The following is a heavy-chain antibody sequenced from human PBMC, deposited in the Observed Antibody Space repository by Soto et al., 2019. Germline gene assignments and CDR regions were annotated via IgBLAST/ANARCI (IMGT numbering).Heavy chain of an antibody. Sequence: SETLSLTCTVSGGSISSGGYYWSWIRQHPGKGLEWIGYIYYSGSTYYNPSLKSRVTISVDTSKNQFSLKLSSVTAADTAVYYCARATELRYFDRFGWFDPWGQGTLVTVSS. D-gene: IGHD3-9*01. CDR3: ARATELRYFDRFGWFDP. CDR1: GGSISSGGYY. J-gene: IGHJ5*02. CDR2: IYYSGST. V-gene: IGHV4-31*03.